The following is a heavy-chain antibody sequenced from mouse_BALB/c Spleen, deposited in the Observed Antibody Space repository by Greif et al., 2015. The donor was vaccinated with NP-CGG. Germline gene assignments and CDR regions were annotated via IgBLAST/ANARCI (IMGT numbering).Heavy chain of an antibody. Sequence: VQLQQSGPELVKPGASVKMSCKASGYTFTSYYIHWVKQRPGQGLEWIGWIYPGDGSTKYNEKFKGKTTLTADKSSSTAYMLLSSLTSEDSAIYFCARRRGGLGVWGAGTTVTVSS. CDR1: GYTFTSYY. CDR2: IYPGDGST. D-gene: IGHD3-1*01. J-gene: IGHJ1*01. CDR3: ARRRGGLGV. V-gene: IGHV1S56*01.